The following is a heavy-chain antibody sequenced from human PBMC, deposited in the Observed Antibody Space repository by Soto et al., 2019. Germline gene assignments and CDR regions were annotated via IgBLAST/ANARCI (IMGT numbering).Heavy chain of an antibody. CDR2: ISGSGGST. Sequence: GGSLRLSCAASGFTFSSYAMSWVRQAPGKGLEWVSGISGSGGSTYYADSVKGRFTISRDNSKNTLYLQMNSLRADDTAVYYCARDRLKGYSSSWYKDYWGHGTLVTVSS. J-gene: IGHJ4*01. D-gene: IGHD6-13*01. V-gene: IGHV3-23*01. CDR3: ARDRLKGYSSSWYKDY. CDR1: GFTFSSYA.